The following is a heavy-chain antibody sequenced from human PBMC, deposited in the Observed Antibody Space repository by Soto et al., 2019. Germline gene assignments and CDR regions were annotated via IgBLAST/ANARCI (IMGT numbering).Heavy chain of an antibody. CDR1: GFTFSNAW. D-gene: IGHD3-9*01. V-gene: IGHV3-15*01. CDR2: IKSKTDGGTT. J-gene: IGHJ6*03. CDR3: TTYLRAPYDILTGYPKLDYYYYMDV. Sequence: EVQLVESGGGLVKPGGSLRLSCAASGFTFSNAWMSWVRQAPGKGLEWVGRIKSKTDGGTTDYAAPVKGRFTISRDDSKNTLYLKMNSLKTEDTAVYYCTTYLRAPYDILTGYPKLDYYYYMDVWGKGTTVTVSS.